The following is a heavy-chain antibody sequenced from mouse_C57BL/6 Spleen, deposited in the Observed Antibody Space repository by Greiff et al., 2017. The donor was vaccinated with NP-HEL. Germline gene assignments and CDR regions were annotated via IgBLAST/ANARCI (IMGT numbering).Heavy chain of an antibody. D-gene: IGHD2-4*01. CDR3: ARFYYYDYDAYYYAMDY. Sequence: QVQLQQSDAELVKPGASVKISCKVSGYTFTDHTIHWMKQRPEQGLEWIGYIYPRDGSTKYNEKFKGKATLTADKSSSTAYMQLNSLTSEDSAVYFCARFYYYDYDAYYYAMDYWGQGTSVTVSS. CDR2: IYPRDGST. V-gene: IGHV1-78*01. J-gene: IGHJ4*01. CDR1: GYTFTDHT.